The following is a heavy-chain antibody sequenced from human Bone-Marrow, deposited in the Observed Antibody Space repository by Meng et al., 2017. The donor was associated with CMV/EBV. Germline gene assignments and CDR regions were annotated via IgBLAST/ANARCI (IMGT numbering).Heavy chain of an antibody. J-gene: IGHJ4*02. CDR2: INPNSGGT. CDR3: ARDTWYSGGKTPDFDY. Sequence: ASVKVSCKASGYTFTDYYIHWVRQAPGQGLEWMGRINPNSGGTNYAQMFHGRVTMTRDTSLTTAYMELSSLRSDDTAFYYCARDTWYSGGKTPDFDYWGQGTLVTVSS. CDR1: GYTFTDYY. D-gene: IGHD1-26*01. V-gene: IGHV1-2*06.